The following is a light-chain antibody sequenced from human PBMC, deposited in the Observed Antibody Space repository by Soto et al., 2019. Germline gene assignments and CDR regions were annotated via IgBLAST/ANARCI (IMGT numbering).Light chain of an antibody. CDR1: QSVSSTY. CDR2: GAS. CDR3: QQYGASPIYT. J-gene: IGKJ2*01. V-gene: IGKV3-20*01. Sequence: EIVLTQSPGTPSLSPGERATLSCRASQSVSSTYLAWYQQKPGQAPRLLIYGASSRATGTPDRFSGSGSGTDFTLTINRLEPEDFAVYYCQQYGASPIYTFGQGTKLQIK.